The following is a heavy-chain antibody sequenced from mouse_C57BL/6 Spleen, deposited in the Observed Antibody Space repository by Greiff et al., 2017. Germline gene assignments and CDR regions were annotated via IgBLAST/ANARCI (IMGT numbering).Heavy chain of an antibody. CDR1: GFTFSDYG. CDR3: ASPGGYYDWYGDV. V-gene: IGHV5-17*01. CDR2: ISSCSSTI. Sequence: EVKLVESGGGLVKPGGSLKLSFAASGFTFSDYGMHWVRQAPEKGLEWVAYISSCSSTIYYADTVKGRFTISRDNAKNTLCLQLTSLRSEDTAMYDVASPGGYYDWYGDVWGTGTTVTVSS. J-gene: IGHJ1*03. D-gene: IGHD2-3*01.